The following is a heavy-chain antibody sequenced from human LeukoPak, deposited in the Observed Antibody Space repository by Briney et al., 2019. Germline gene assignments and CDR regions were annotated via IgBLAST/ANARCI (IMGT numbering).Heavy chain of an antibody. CDR1: GGSLSRVSYY. CDR3: ARDRYCSGGSCYRVDAFDI. V-gene: IGHV4-61*01. CDR2: IYYGGCT. Sequence: SETLSLTRTVSGGSLSRVSYYWSWIRHPPGEGREWVGYIYYGGCTKYNPSLKSRVTISVDTSKNQFSLKLSSVTAADTAVYYGARDRYCSGGSCYRVDAFDIWGQGTMVTVSS. J-gene: IGHJ3*02. D-gene: IGHD2-15*01.